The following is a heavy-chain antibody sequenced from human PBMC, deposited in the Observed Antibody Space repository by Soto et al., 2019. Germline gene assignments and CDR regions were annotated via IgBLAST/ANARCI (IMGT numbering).Heavy chain of an antibody. CDR1: GGSISTSNL. CDR2: IYHSGST. J-gene: IGHJ4*02. CDR3: ARSPRSIAAGGIDY. V-gene: IGHV4-4*02. Sequence: SETLSLTCAVSGGSISTSNLWTWLRQPPGKGLEWIGEIYHSGSTNYNPSLKSRVTISVDKSKNQFSLKLNSVTAADTAVYYCARSPRSIAAGGIDYWGQGFLVTVSS. D-gene: IGHD6-13*01.